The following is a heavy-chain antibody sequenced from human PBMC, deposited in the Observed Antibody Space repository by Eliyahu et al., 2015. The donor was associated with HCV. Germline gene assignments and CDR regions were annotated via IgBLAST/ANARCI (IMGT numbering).Heavy chain of an antibody. CDR3: ARDIVLMVYPG. Sequence: EVQLVESGGGLVQPGGSLRLSCAASGFTFSSFWMSWVRQTPGKGLEWVANIKEDGGEKNYVDSVKGRFTISRDNAKNSLYLQMNRLRAEDTAVYYCARDIVLMVYPGWGQGTLVTVSS. J-gene: IGHJ4*02. CDR1: GFTFSSFW. V-gene: IGHV3-7*01. D-gene: IGHD2-8*01. CDR2: IKEDGGEK.